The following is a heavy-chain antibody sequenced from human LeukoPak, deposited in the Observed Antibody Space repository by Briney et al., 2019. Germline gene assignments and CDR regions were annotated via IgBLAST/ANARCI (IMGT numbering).Heavy chain of an antibody. Sequence: GASVKVSCKASGYTFTSYGISWVRQAPGQGLEWMGWINAYNGNTKYAQNLQGRVTMTTDTSTSTAYMELRSLRSDATAVYNCVREASSGYNDDWGQGTLVTVSS. D-gene: IGHD3-22*01. CDR1: GYTFTSYG. CDR3: VREASSGYNDD. J-gene: IGHJ4*02. V-gene: IGHV1-18*01. CDR2: INAYNGNT.